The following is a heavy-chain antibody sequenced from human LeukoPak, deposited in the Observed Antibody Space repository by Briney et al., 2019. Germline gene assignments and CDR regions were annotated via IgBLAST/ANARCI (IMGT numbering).Heavy chain of an antibody. D-gene: IGHD3-10*01. CDR1: GFTFTIYG. V-gene: IGHV3-30*03. J-gene: IGHJ4*02. CDR3: ARDYYKIDY. CDR2: ISYDGSNK. Sequence: PGGSLRLSCAASGFTFTIYGMHWVRQAPGKGLEWVAVISYDGSNKYYADSVKGRFTISRDNSKNTLYLQMNNLRAEDTAVYYCARDYYKIDYWGQGTLVTVSS.